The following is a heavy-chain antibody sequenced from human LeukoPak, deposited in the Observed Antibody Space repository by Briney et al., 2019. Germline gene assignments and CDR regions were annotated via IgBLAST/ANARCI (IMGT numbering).Heavy chain of an antibody. CDR3: ARGSTYYDSSGQVPFDY. CDR2: ISYDGSNK. V-gene: IGHV3-30*03. CDR1: GFTFSSYG. Sequence: PGGSLRLSCAVSGFTFSSYGMHWVRQAPGKGLEWVTVISYDGSNKYYADSVKGRFTISRDNAKNSLYLQMNSLRAEDTAVYYCARGSTYYDSSGQVPFDYWGQGTLVTVSS. D-gene: IGHD3-22*01. J-gene: IGHJ4*02.